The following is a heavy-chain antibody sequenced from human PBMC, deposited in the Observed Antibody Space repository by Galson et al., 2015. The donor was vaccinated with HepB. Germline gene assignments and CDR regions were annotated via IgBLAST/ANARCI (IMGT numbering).Heavy chain of an antibody. J-gene: IGHJ4*02. D-gene: IGHD5/OR15-5a*01. CDR1: GFTFSSYW. CDR3: ARFYDSPYYFDY. Sequence: SLRLSCAASGFTFSSYWMSWVRQAPGKGLEWVANINLFGTEEYYVDSVKGRFTISRDNAKNSLYLQMNSPRAEDTAVYYCARFYDSPYYFDYWGQGTLVTVSS. V-gene: IGHV3-7*03. CDR2: INLFGTEE.